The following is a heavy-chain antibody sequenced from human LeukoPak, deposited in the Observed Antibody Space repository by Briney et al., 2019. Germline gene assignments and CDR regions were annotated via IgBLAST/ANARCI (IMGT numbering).Heavy chain of an antibody. D-gene: IGHD1-26*01. Sequence: SVKVSCKASGYTFTGYYMHWVRQAPGQGLEWMGGIIPIFGTANYAQKFQGRVTITADESTSTAYMELSSLRSEDTAVYYCARGGLSGSYGDIWGQGTMVTVSS. CDR1: GYTFTGYY. CDR3: ARGGLSGSYGDI. V-gene: IGHV1-69*13. CDR2: IIPIFGTA. J-gene: IGHJ3*02.